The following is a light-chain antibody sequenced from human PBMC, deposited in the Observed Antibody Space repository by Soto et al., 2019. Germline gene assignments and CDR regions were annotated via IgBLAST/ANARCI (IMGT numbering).Light chain of an antibody. V-gene: IGKV1-33*01. CDR2: DAS. CDR3: QQYDNLLT. J-gene: IGKJ4*01. CDR1: QDISNY. Sequence: IQMTQSPSSLSASVGDRVTITFQASQDISNYLNWYQQKPGKAPKLLIYDASNLETGVPSRFSGSGSGTDFTFTISSLQPEDIATYYCQQYDNLLTFGGGTKVEIK.